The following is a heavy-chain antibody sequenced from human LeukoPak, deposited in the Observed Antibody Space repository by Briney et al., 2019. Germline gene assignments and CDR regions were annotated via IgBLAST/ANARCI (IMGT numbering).Heavy chain of an antibody. J-gene: IGHJ4*02. Sequence: SETLSLTCAVYGGSFSGYYWSWLRQPPGKGLEWIGEINHSGSTNYNPSLKSRVTLSVDTSKNQFSLKLSSVTAADTAVYYCARWRVIAAAGIDYWGQGTLVAVSS. CDR1: GGSFSGYY. D-gene: IGHD6-13*01. CDR3: ARWRVIAAAGIDY. V-gene: IGHV4-34*01. CDR2: INHSGST.